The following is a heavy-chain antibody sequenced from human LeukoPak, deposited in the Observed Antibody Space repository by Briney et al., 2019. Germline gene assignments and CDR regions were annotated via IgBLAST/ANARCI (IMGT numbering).Heavy chain of an antibody. V-gene: IGHV3-7*01. CDR2: IRQDGNEQ. Sequence: GGSLRLSCAASGFTFSSYWMTWVRQAPGKGLEWVANIRQDGNEQYYMDSVKGRFTISRDNAKNSLFLQMNSLTAEDTAVYYCARAPYSGGWYLMYWGQGTLVTVSS. CDR3: ARAPYSGGWYLMY. J-gene: IGHJ4*02. D-gene: IGHD6-19*01. CDR1: GFTFSSYW.